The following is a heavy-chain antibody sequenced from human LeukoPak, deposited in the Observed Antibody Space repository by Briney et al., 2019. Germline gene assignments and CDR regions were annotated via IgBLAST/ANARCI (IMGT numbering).Heavy chain of an antibody. Sequence: GGSLRLSCAASGFTFSSYEMNWVRQAPGKGLEWVSYISSSGSTIYYADSVKGRFTISRDNAKNSLYLQMNSLRAEDTAVYYCARDKPAGIVVVPAAFQDYWGQGTLVTVSS. CDR1: GFTFSSYE. J-gene: IGHJ4*02. CDR3: ARDKPAGIVVVPAAFQDY. V-gene: IGHV3-48*03. D-gene: IGHD2-2*01. CDR2: ISSSGSTI.